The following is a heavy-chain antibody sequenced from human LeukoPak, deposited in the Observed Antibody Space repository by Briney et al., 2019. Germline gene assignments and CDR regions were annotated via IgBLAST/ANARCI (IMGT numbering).Heavy chain of an antibody. Sequence: SETLSLTCTVSGGSMTGYYWNWIRQPPGKGLEWIGCIYDSGNIYYNSSLKSRVTISIDTSKNQFSLRLTSLTAADTAIYFCVRPTIWIGTGLEYWGQGNLVTVSS. CDR2: IYDSGNI. CDR3: VRPTIWIGTGLEY. J-gene: IGHJ4*02. V-gene: IGHV4-59*01. CDR1: GGSMTGYY. D-gene: IGHD3-10*01.